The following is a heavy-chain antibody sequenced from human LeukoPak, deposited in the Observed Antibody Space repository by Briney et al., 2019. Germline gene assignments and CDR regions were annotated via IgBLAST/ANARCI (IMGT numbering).Heavy chain of an antibody. Sequence: PGGSLRLSCAASGFTFSNYWMSWVRQAPGKGLEWVANINQDSSEKYYVDSVKGRFTISRDNAKNSLYLQLNTLRPVDTAVYYCVQGWRDNWGQGTLVTVSS. CDR3: VQGWRDN. J-gene: IGHJ4*02. D-gene: IGHD2-15*01. CDR2: INQDSSEK. V-gene: IGHV3-7*01. CDR1: GFTFSNYW.